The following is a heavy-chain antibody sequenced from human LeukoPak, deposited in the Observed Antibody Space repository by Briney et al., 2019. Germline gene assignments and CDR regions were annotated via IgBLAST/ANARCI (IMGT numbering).Heavy chain of an antibody. CDR2: INPNSGGT. CDR1: GYTFTGYY. CDR3: AREGTIAARQVDY. Sequence: VASVKVSCKASGYTFTGYYMHWVRQAPGQGLEWMGWINPNSGGTNYAQKFQGRVTMTRDTSISTAYMELSRLRSDDTAVYYCAREGTIAARQVDYWGQGTLVTVSS. V-gene: IGHV1-2*02. D-gene: IGHD6-6*01. J-gene: IGHJ4*02.